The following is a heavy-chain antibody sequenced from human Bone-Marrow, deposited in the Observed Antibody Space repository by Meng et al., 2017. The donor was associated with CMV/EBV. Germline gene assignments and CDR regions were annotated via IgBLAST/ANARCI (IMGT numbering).Heavy chain of an antibody. D-gene: IGHD1-7*01. CDR2: INPSGGST. CDR3: AREGAGTFFSY. V-gene: IGHV1-46*01. J-gene: IGHJ4*02. CDR1: GYTFTSYY. Sequence: ASVKVSCKASGYTFTSYYMHWVRQAPGQGLEWMGIINPSGGSTSYAQKFQGRVTMTRDTSTSTAYMELSRLRSDDTAVYYCAREGAGTFFSYWGQGTLVTVSS.